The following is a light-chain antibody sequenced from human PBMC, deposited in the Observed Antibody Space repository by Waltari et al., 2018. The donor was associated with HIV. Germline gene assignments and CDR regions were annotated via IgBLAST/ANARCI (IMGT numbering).Light chain of an antibody. CDR3: SSFSITSTLVV. CDR1: SSDIGGYNY. J-gene: IGLJ2*01. V-gene: IGLV2-14*03. Sequence: QSALTQPASVSGSPGQSITISCTGTSSDIGGYNYVSWYQQNPGKTPKLMLFYASKRPSGISNRFSGSKSGNTASLTISGLQADDEAHYFCSSFSITSTLVVFGGGTKLTVL. CDR2: YAS.